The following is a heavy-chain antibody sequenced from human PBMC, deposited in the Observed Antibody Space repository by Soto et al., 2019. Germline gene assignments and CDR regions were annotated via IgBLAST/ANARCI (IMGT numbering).Heavy chain of an antibody. CDR2: IIPVFGTP. CDR1: GGSLSNFG. D-gene: IGHD3-22*01. J-gene: IGHJ6*02. CDR3: ASGDATKIVVTTYYAMDV. Sequence: QVQLVQSGAEVKKPGSSVKVSCTASGGSLSNFGISWVRQAPGQGLEWMGAIIPVFGTPNYAQKFQDRVTINADESTTTVDMEVRSLTSEYTAVYYCASGDATKIVVTTYYAMDVWGQGTTVTVSS. V-gene: IGHV1-69*12.